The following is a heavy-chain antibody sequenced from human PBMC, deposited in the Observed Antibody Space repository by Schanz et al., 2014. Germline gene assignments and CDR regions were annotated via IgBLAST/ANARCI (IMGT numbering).Heavy chain of an antibody. CDR1: GFTFSSYA. J-gene: IGHJ6*02. CDR3: AKGMGYCSGGTCYDYYYYGLDV. D-gene: IGHD2-15*01. V-gene: IGHV3-23*01. Sequence: EVQLLESGGGLVQPGGSLRLSCAASGFTFSSYAMSWVRQAPGKGLEWVSALSGSGGSTYYADSVKGRFTISRDNSENTLYLQMNSLSADDTAVFCCAKGMGYCSGGTCYDYYYYGLDVWGQGTTVTVSS. CDR2: LSGSGGST.